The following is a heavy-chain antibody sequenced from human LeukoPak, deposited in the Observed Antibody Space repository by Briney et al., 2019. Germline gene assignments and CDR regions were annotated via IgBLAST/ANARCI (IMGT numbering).Heavy chain of an antibody. CDR1: GYTFTSYY. D-gene: IGHD3-3*01. CDR3: ARGFWSGYYTADYYYYMDV. Sequence: EASVKVSCKASGYTFTSYYMHWVRQAPGQGLEWMGIINPSGGSTSYAQKFQGRVTMTRDMSTSTVYMELSSLRSEDTAVYYCARGFWSGYYTADYYYYMDVWGKGTTVTVSS. J-gene: IGHJ6*03. V-gene: IGHV1-46*01. CDR2: INPSGGST.